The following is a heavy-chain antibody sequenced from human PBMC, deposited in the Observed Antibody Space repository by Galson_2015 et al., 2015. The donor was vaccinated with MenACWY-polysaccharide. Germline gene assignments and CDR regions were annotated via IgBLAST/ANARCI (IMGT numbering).Heavy chain of an antibody. CDR1: GFTFSSYD. V-gene: IGHV3-13*01. CDR2: IGTAGDT. CDR3: ARGVVVVPAAIHYGMDV. J-gene: IGHJ6*02. Sequence: SLRLSCAASGFTFSSYDMHWVRQATGKGLEWVSAIGTAGDTYYPGSAKGRFTISRENAKNSLYLQMNSLRAGDTAVYYCARGVVVVPAAIHYGMDVWGQGTTVTVSS. D-gene: IGHD2-2*01.